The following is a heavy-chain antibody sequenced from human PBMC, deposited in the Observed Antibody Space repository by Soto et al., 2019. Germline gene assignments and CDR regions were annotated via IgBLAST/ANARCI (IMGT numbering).Heavy chain of an antibody. CDR2: ISSSSSYI. CDR3: AREPAAAGYYYGMDV. V-gene: IGHV3-21*01. Sequence: GGSLRLSCAASGFTFSSYSMNWVRQAPGKGLEWVSSISSSSSYIYYADSVKGRFTISRDNAKNSLYLQMNSLRAEDTAVYYCAREPAAAGYYYGMDVWGQGTTVTVSS. D-gene: IGHD6-13*01. J-gene: IGHJ6*02. CDR1: GFTFSSYS.